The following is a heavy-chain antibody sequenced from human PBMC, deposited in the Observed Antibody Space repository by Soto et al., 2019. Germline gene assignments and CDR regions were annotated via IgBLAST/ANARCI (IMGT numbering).Heavy chain of an antibody. CDR3: ARDKARLQLGRNYYYAMDV. CDR2: IIPIFRTP. D-gene: IGHD5-12*01. J-gene: IGHJ6*02. Sequence: QVQLVQSGAEVKKPGSSVKVSCKASGGTFSNSAISWVRQAPGQGLEWMGGIIPIFRTPDYAQKFQGRVTITADESTTTAYMELSSLRSEDTAVYYCARDKARLQLGRNYYYAMDVWGQGTTVTVSS. CDR1: GGTFSNSA. V-gene: IGHV1-69*12.